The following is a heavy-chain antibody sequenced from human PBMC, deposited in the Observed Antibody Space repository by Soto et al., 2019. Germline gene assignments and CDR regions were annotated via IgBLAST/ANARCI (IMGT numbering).Heavy chain of an antibody. V-gene: IGHV4-30-4*01. D-gene: IGHD4-17*01. CDR2: IYYSGST. Sequence: SETLSLTCTVSGGSISSGDYYWSWIRQPPGKGLEWIGYIYYSGSTYYNPSLKSRVTISVDTSKNQFSLKLSSVTAADTAVYYCAKYDKPYGDYLTWGQGTLVTVSS. J-gene: IGHJ4*02. CDR1: GGSISSGDYY. CDR3: AKYDKPYGDYLT.